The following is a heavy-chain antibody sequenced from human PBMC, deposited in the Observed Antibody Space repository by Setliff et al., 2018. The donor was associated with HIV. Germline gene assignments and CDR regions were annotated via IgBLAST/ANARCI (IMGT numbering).Heavy chain of an antibody. Sequence: SVKVSCKASGGTFSSYAINWVRQAPGQGLEWMGGIIPVFDTANYAQKFQGRVTITADESTSTSSMELSSLGSEDTAVYYCARDSRDIVVVIAPEPEPYYYYGMDVWGEGTTVTVSS. CDR1: GGTFSSYA. CDR2: IIPVFDTA. D-gene: IGHD2-15*01. J-gene: IGHJ6*04. CDR3: ARDSRDIVVVIAPEPEPYYYYGMDV. V-gene: IGHV1-69*13.